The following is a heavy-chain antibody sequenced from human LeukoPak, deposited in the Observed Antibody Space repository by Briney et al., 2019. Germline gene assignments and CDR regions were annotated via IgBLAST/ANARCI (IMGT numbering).Heavy chain of an antibody. CDR2: IRSDGSDK. J-gene: IGHJ4*02. D-gene: IGHD3-22*01. V-gene: IGHV3-30*02. CDR1: GFTLRGYG. CDR3: AKDPMYYYDSSGYYYGGYYFDY. Sequence: GGSLRLSCAASGFTLRGYGMHWVRQAPGKGLEWVAFIRSDGSDKYYADSGKGRFTISRDNSKNTLYLQMNSLRAEDTAVYYCAKDPMYYYDSSGYYYGGYYFDYWGQGTLVTVSS.